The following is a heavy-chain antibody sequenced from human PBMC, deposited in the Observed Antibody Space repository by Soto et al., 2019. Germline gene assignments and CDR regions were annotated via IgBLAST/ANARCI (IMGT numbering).Heavy chain of an antibody. J-gene: IGHJ5*02. D-gene: IGHD3-22*01. Sequence: SETLSLTCTVSGGSISSYYWSWIRQPPGKGLEWIGYIYYSGSTNYNPSLKSRVTISVDTSKNQFSLKLSSVTAADTAVYYCARAIKTYYYDSSGFWFDPWGQGTLVTVSS. CDR3: ARAIKTYYYDSSGFWFDP. CDR1: GGSISSYY. V-gene: IGHV4-59*01. CDR2: IYYSGST.